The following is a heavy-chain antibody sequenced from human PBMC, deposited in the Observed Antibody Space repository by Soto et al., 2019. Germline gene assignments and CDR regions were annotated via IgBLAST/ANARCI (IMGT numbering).Heavy chain of an antibody. V-gene: IGHV1-46*01. CDR1: GYTFTSYY. CDR3: ARGIVVVPAAIASWFDP. J-gene: IGHJ5*02. D-gene: IGHD2-2*01. Sequence: ASVKVSCKASGYTFTSYYMHWVRQAPGQGLEWMGIINPSGGSTSYAQKFQGRVTMTRDTSTSTVYMELSSLRSEDTAVYYCARGIVVVPAAIASWFDPWGQGXLVTVSS. CDR2: INPSGGST.